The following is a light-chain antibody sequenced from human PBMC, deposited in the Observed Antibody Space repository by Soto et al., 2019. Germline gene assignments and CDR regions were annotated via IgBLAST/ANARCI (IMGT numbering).Light chain of an antibody. CDR2: AAS. Sequence: GSQSIRHFLNWYQQQXGKAPKFLIYAASXFQGGVPSSFSPSASASDLTLNTSSLQPAVFPTYYCQQSYSTPTNFCQGTKLAIK. J-gene: IGKJ1*01. CDR3: QQSYSTPTN. V-gene: IGKV1-39*01. CDR1: QSIRHF.